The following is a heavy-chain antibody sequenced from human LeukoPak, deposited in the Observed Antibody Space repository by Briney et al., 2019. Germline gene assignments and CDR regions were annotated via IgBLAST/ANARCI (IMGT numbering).Heavy chain of an antibody. V-gene: IGHV4-59*08. CDR1: GGSISSYY. Sequence: SGTLSLTCTFSGGSISSYYWSWIRQPPGKGLEWIGYTYYSGSTNYNPSLKSRVTISVDTSKNQFSLKLSSVTAADTAVYYCARQMDTAMVTGHYYYYMDVWGKGTTVTVSS. CDR3: ARQMDTAMVTGHYYYYMDV. J-gene: IGHJ6*03. CDR2: TYYSGST. D-gene: IGHD5-18*01.